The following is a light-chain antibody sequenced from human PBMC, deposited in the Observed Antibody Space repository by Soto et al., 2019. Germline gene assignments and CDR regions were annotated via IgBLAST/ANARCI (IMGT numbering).Light chain of an antibody. J-gene: IGKJ1*01. CDR3: HHYET. CDR2: AAS. Sequence: DIVLTQSPGTLSLSPGDRATISCRASQSAGSSFLAWYQQKPGQAPRLLIYAASSRATGIPDRVRGSGSGTDFTLTISRLEPEDFAVYYCHHYETFGQGTKVEIK. V-gene: IGKV3-20*01. CDR1: QSAGSSF.